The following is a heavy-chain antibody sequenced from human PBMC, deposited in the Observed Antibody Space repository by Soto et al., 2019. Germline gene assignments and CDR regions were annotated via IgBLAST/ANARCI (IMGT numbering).Heavy chain of an antibody. J-gene: IGHJ4*02. V-gene: IGHV3-30*04. CDR3: ARELERVFDY. CDR2: IAYDGRNK. D-gene: IGHD1-1*01. CDR1: GFTFSSYA. Sequence: GVSRRLSCAASGFTFSSYAMHWVRQAPGKGLEWVAVIAYDGRNKYYADSVKGRFTISRDNSKNTLYLQMNSLRIEDTAVYYCARELERVFDYWGQGTLVTVSS.